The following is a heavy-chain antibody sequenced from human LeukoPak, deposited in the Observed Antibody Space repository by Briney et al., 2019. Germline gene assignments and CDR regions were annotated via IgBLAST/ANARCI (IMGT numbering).Heavy chain of an antibody. D-gene: IGHD1-26*01. Sequence: PPETLSLTCTVSGGSISSSSYYWGWIRQPPGKGLEWIGSIYYSGSTYYNPSLKSRVTISVDTSKNQFSLKLSSVTAADTAVYYCAREIGGAHVDYWGQGTLVTVSS. CDR3: AREIGGAHVDY. J-gene: IGHJ4*02. V-gene: IGHV4-39*07. CDR2: IYYSGST. CDR1: GGSISSSSYY.